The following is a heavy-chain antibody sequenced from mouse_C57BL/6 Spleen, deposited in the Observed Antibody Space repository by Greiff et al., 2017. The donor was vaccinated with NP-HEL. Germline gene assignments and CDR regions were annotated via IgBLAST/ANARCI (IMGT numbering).Heavy chain of an antibody. D-gene: IGHD4-1*01. J-gene: IGHJ4*01. CDR1: GYTFTSYW. Sequence: QVHVKQPGAELVKPGASVKMSCKASGYTFTSYWITWVKQRPGQGLEWIGDIYPGSGSTNYNEKFKSKATLTVDTSSSTAYMQLSSLTSEDSAVYYCARWDWAGRDAMDYWGQGTSVTVSS. CDR3: ARWDWAGRDAMDY. V-gene: IGHV1-55*01. CDR2: IYPGSGST.